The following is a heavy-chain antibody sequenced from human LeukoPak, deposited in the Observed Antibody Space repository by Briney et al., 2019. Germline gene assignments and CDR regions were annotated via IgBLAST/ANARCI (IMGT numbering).Heavy chain of an antibody. J-gene: IGHJ5*02. CDR3: ARGGYSNYRNWFDP. CDR2: INHSGST. CDR1: GGSFGGYY. Sequence: SETLSLTCAVYGGSFGGYYWSWIRQPPGKGLEWIGEINHSGSTNYNPSLKSRVTISVDTSKNQFSLKLSSVTAADTAVYYCARGGYSNYRNWFDPWGQGTLVTVSS. D-gene: IGHD4-11*01. V-gene: IGHV4-34*01.